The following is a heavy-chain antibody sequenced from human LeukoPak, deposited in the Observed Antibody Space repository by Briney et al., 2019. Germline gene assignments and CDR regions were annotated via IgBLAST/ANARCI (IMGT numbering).Heavy chain of an antibody. CDR2: IYYSGST. CDR1: GGSISSYY. CDR3: ARVPRITIVLGYYYYYMDV. Sequence: KPSETLSLTCTVSGGSISSYYWSWIRQPPGKGLEWVGYIYYSGSTNYNPSLKSRVTISVDTSKNQFSLKLSSVTAAATAVYYCARVPRITIVLGYYYYYMDVWGKGTTVTVSS. V-gene: IGHV4-59*01. J-gene: IGHJ6*03. D-gene: IGHD3-9*01.